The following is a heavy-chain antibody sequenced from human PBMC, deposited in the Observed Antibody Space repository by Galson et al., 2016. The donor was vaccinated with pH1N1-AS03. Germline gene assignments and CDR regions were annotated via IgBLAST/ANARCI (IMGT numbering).Heavy chain of an antibody. Sequence: SLRLSCAVSGFNFRSYAMHWVRQAPGKGLEWVAVISNDGYNKHSADSVKGRFTISRDNSRDTQYLQMTSLRPEDTAVYFCARGYCNRANCYPLDYWGQGTLVTVSS. CDR3: ARGYCNRANCYPLDY. V-gene: IGHV3-30-3*01. D-gene: IGHD2-2*01. CDR1: GFNFRSYA. J-gene: IGHJ4*02. CDR2: ISNDGYNK.